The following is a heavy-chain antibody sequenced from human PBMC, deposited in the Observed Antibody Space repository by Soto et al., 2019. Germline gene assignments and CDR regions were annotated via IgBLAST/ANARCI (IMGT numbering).Heavy chain of an antibody. D-gene: IGHD1-26*01. CDR1: GFTFSSYG. Sequence: GGSLRLSCAASGFTFSSYGMFWVRRAPGRGLEWVAFISYDGSNKCSDSVKGRFTISRDNSKNTLYLQMNSLRAEDTAVYYCAKGSYSGRYSDFDCWGQGTLVTVSS. CDR3: AKGSYSGRYSDFDC. J-gene: IGHJ4*02. V-gene: IGHV3-30*18. CDR2: ISYDGSNK.